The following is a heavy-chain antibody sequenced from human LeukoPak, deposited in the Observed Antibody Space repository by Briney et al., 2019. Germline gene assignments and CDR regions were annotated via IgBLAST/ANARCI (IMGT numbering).Heavy chain of an antibody. J-gene: IGHJ4*02. CDR1: GYTFTGYY. V-gene: IGHV1-2*02. CDR2: ITPNSGGT. D-gene: IGHD6-6*01. CDR3: ARDPGKQLPFDY. Sequence: ASVKVSCKASGYTFTGYYMHWVRQAPGQGLEWMGWITPNSGGTNYAQKFQGRVTMTRDTSISTAYMELSRLRSDDTAVYYCARDPGKQLPFDYWGQGTLVTVSS.